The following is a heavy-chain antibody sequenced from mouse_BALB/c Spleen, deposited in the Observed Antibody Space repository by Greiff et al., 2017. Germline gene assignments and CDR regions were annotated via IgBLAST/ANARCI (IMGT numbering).Heavy chain of an antibody. D-gene: IGHD2-4*01. J-gene: IGHJ3*01. CDR2: INPSTGGT. CDR3: ASPYDSWFAY. V-gene: IGHV1-42*01. CDR1: GYSFTDYY. Sequence: VQLKESGPELVKTGASVKISCKASGYSFTDYYMHWVKQSPEKSFEWIGEINPSTGGTSYNQKFKGKATLTVDKSSSTAYMQLKSLTSEDSAVYYCASPYDSWFAYWGQGTLVTVSA.